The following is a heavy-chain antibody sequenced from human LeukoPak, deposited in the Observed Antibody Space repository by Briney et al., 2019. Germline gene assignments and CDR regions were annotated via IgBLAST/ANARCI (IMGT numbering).Heavy chain of an antibody. CDR2: VYYSGST. V-gene: IGHV4-39*01. J-gene: IGHJ4*02. CDR3: ARRDGYNFYFDY. D-gene: IGHD5-24*01. Sequence: SETLSLTCTVSGGSTSSSDHYWAWIRQPPGKGLEWIGSVYYSGSTHYIPSLKSRVIISVDTSKNQFSLKLNSVTAADTAVYYCARRDGYNFYFDYWGQGTLVTVSS. CDR1: GGSTSSSDHY.